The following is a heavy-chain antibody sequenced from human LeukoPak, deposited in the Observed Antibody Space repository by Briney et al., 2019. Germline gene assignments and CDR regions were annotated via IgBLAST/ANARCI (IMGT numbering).Heavy chain of an antibody. V-gene: IGHV3-23*01. Sequence: PGGSLRLSCSASGFTFGSNVMSWVRQAPGNGPEWGSAISGDGVTHYEDYGKGRFTISRDNSKAALYLQMNSLGGEDTALYYCARYCGAASCYSGFDYWGQGTLVTVAS. CDR3: ARYCGAASCYSGFDY. CDR1: GFTFGSNV. D-gene: IGHD2-15*01. CDR2: ISGDGVT. J-gene: IGHJ4*02.